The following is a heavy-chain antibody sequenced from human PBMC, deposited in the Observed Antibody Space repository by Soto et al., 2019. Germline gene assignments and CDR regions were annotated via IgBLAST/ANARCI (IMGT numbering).Heavy chain of an antibody. CDR1: GYTFTSYG. CDR2: IGPYNGDT. D-gene: IGHD2-2*01. Sequence: QVQLVQSGAEVKKPGASVRVSCETSGYTFTSYGITWVRQAPGQGLEWMGWIGPYNGDTNYAQKVQGRVTMTTDTSTSTAYMELRSLRSDDTAVYYCARGGASAAARVLNWFDPWGQGTLVTVSS. V-gene: IGHV1-18*01. J-gene: IGHJ5*02. CDR3: ARGGASAAARVLNWFDP.